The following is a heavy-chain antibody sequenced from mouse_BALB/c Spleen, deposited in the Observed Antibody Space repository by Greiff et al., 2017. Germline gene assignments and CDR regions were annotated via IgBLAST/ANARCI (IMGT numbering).Heavy chain of an antibody. V-gene: IGHV2-4-1*01. CDR2: IWSGGST. Sequence: QVQLQQSGPGLVQPSQSLSITCTVSGFSLTSYGVHWVRQSPGKGLEWLGVIWSGGSTDYNAAFISRLSISKDNSKSQVFFKMNSLQADDTAIYYCASNYYGSPWFAYWGQGTLVTVSA. CDR1: GFSLTSYG. CDR3: ASNYYGSPWFAY. D-gene: IGHD1-1*01. J-gene: IGHJ3*01.